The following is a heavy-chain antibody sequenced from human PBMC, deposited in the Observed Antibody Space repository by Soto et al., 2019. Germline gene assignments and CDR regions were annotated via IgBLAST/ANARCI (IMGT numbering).Heavy chain of an antibody. CDR2: INLSGVST. D-gene: IGHD6-19*01. CDR1: GFTFSSYA. J-gene: IGHJ4*02. Sequence: VQLLESGGGLVQPGGSLRLSCAVSGFTFSSYAMSWVRQAPGKGLEWVSAINLSGVSTYYADSVKGRFTISRDNSKNTLYLQMNSLRAEDTAVYYCAKASTPQQWLVPYYFDYWGQGTLVTVSS. V-gene: IGHV3-23*01. CDR3: AKASTPQQWLVPYYFDY.